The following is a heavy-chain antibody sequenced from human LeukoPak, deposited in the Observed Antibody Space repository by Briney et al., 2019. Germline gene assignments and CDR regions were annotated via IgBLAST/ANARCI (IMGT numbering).Heavy chain of an antibody. CDR1: GGSFSGYY. D-gene: IGHD6-13*01. CDR3: ARGRYSSSWYYYYGMDV. J-gene: IGHJ6*04. CDR2: INHSGST. V-gene: IGHV4-34*01. Sequence: PSETLSLTCAVYGGSFSGYYWSWIRQPPGKGLEWIGEINHSGSTNYNPSLKSRVTISVDTPKNQFSLKLSSVTAADTAVYYCARGRYSSSWYYYYGMDVWGKGTTVTVSS.